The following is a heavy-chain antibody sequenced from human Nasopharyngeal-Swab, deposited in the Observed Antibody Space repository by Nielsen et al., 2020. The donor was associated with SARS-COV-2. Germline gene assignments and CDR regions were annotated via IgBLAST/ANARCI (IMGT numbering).Heavy chain of an antibody. CDR3: AKDHSSCWGGDY. V-gene: IGHV3-30*18. Sequence: SCAASAFSITGYGMQWVRQAPGKGLEWVALISHDGDMKYYADSVKGRFTISRDISKNTVYLQMNSLSVEDTAVYYCAKDHSSCWGGDYWGQGTLVAVSS. CDR2: ISHDGDMK. J-gene: IGHJ4*02. CDR1: AFSITGYG. D-gene: IGHD6-19*01.